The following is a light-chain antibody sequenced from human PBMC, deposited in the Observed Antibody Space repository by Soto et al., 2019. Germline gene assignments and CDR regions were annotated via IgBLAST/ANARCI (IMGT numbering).Light chain of an antibody. CDR1: QSISANY. Sequence: EIVLTQSPGTLSLSPGERATLSCRVSQSISANYLAWYQQLPGQAPRLLIYGASSRATGIPDRFSGSGSGTDFTLTISRLEPEDFAVYYCQQYGSSLFTFGPGTKVDMK. J-gene: IGKJ3*01. CDR3: QQYGSSLFT. CDR2: GAS. V-gene: IGKV3-20*01.